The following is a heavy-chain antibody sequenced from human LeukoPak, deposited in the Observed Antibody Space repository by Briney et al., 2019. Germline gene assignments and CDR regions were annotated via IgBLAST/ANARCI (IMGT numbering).Heavy chain of an antibody. CDR3: AGGYYDSSDFEYFHH. CDR2: INPNSGGT. CDR1: GYTFIDYY. V-gene: IGHV1-2*02. J-gene: IGHJ1*01. Sequence: ASVKVSCKASGYTFIDYYMHWVRQAPGQGLEWMGWINPNSGGTNCAQKFQGRVTMTRDTSISTAYMELSRLTSDDTAMYYCAGGYYDSSDFEYFHHWGQGTLVTVSS. D-gene: IGHD3-22*01.